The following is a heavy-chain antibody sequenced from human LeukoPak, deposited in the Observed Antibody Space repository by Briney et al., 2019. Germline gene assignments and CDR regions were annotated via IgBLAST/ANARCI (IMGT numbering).Heavy chain of an antibody. J-gene: IGHJ4*02. Sequence: GGSLRLSCAASGFTFSSYAMHWVRQAPGKGLEWVAVISYDGSNKYYADSVKGRFTISRDNSKNTLYLQMNSLRAEDTAVYYCARGLDGYKVDYWGQGTLVTVSS. D-gene: IGHD5-24*01. CDR2: ISYDGSNK. CDR1: GFTFSSYA. CDR3: ARGLDGYKVDY. V-gene: IGHV3-30-3*01.